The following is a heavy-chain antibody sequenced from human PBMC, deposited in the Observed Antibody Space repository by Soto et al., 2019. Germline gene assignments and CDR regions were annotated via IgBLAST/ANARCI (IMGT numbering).Heavy chain of an antibody. D-gene: IGHD3-22*01. CDR2: ISYDGSNK. V-gene: IGHV3-30*18. CDR3: AKPIVSSGYTVEY. Sequence: QVQLVESGGGVVQPGRSLRLSCAASGFTFSSYGMHWVRQAPGKGLEWVAVISYDGSNKYYADSVKGRFTISRDNSKNTLYLQMNSLRAEDTAVYYCAKPIVSSGYTVEYWGQGTLVTVSS. CDR1: GFTFSSYG. J-gene: IGHJ4*02.